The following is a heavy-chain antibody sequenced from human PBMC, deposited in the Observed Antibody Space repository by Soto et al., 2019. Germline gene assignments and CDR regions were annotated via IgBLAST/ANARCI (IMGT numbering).Heavy chain of an antibody. CDR3: ARDTPPDGDYSV. CDR1: GGSISSYY. J-gene: IGHJ4*02. D-gene: IGHD4-17*01. V-gene: IGHV4-59*01. CDR2: IYYSGST. Sequence: SETLSLTCTVSGGSISSYYWSWIRQPPGKGLEWIGYIYYSGSTNYNPSLKSRVTISVDTSKNQFSLKLSSVTAADTAVYYCARDTPPDGDYSVWGQGTLVTV.